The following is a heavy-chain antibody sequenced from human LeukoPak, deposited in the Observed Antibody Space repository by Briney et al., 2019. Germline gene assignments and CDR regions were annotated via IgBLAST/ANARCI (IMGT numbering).Heavy chain of an antibody. CDR2: TYYRSKWYN. D-gene: IGHD6-13*01. V-gene: IGHV6-1*01. J-gene: IGHJ4*02. CDR1: GDSVSSNSAA. Sequence: SQTLSLTCAISGDSVSSNSAAWNWIRQSPSRGLEWLGRTYYRSKWYNDYAVSVKSRIGINPDTSKNQLSLQLNSVTPDDTAVYYCARLLGIGADSGDYWGQGTLVTVSS. CDR3: ARLLGIGADSGDY.